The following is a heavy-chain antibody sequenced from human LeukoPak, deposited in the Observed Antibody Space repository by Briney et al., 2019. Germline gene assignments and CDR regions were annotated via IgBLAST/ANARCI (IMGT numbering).Heavy chain of an antibody. D-gene: IGHD3-22*01. J-gene: IGHJ4*02. CDR1: GFTFSGSE. CDR2: IKQDGSEK. CDR3: ARETYYYDSSGTNPDY. Sequence: GGSLRLSCAASGFTFSGSEMNWVRQAPGKGLEWVANIKQDGSEKYYVDSVKGRFTISRDNAKNSLYLQMNSLRAEDTAVYYCARETYYYDSSGTNPDYWGQGTLVTVSS. V-gene: IGHV3-7*01.